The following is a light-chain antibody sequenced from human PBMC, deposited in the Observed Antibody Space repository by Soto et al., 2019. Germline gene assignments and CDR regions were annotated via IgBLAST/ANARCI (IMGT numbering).Light chain of an antibody. CDR2: GAS. J-gene: IGKJ1*01. Sequence: EIVLTQSPGTLSLSPGERVTLSCRASQSVRSSYLAWYQQKPGQAPRLLIYGASSRATGIPDRFSGSGSGTDFTLIISRLVPEDFAVYYCQQYGTSPWTFGQGTKVEIK. CDR3: QQYGTSPWT. CDR1: QSVRSSY. V-gene: IGKV3-20*01.